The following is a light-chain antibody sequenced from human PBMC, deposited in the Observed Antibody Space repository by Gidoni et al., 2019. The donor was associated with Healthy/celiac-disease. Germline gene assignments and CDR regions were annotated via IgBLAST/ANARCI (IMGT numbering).Light chain of an antibody. Sequence: SYELTQPPSVSVSPGQTASITCSGDKLGDKYACWYQQKPCQSPVLVIYQDSKRPSGMPERFSGSNSGNTATLTISGTQAMDEADYYCQAWDSRGVFGGGTKLTVL. CDR2: QDS. CDR3: QAWDSRGV. CDR1: KLGDKY. V-gene: IGLV3-1*01. J-gene: IGLJ2*01.